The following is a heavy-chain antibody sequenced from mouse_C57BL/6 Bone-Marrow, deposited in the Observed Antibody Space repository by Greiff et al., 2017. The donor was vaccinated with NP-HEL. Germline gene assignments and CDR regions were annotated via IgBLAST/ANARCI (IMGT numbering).Heavy chain of an antibody. V-gene: IGHV5-12*01. CDR3: ARHGLLY. J-gene: IGHJ3*01. CDR1: GFTFSDYY. CDR2: ISNGGGST. Sequence: EVQGVESGGGLVQPGGSLKLSCAASGFTFSDYYMYWVRQTPEKRLEWVAYISNGGGSTYYPDTVKGRFTISRDNAKNTLYLQMSRLKSEDTAMYYCARHGLLYWGQGTLVTVSA. D-gene: IGHD6-1*01.